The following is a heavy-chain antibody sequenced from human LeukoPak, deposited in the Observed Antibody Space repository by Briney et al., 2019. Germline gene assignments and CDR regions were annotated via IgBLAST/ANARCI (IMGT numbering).Heavy chain of an antibody. CDR1: GGSISSYY. D-gene: IGHD6-13*01. CDR3: ARRVHSSSWSSYFGS. V-gene: IGHV4-59*01. J-gene: IGHJ4*02. Sequence: PSETLSLTCTVSGGSISSYYWSWIRQPPGKGLEWIGYIYYSGSTNYNPSLKSRVTVSVDTSKNQFSLKLSSVTAADTAVYYCARRVHSSSWSSYFGSWGQETLVTVSS. CDR2: IYYSGST.